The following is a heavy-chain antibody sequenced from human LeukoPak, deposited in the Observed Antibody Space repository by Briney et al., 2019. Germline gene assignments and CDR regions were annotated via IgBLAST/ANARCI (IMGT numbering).Heavy chain of an antibody. CDR1: GYSISSSYY. J-gene: IGHJ4*02. Sequence: SETLSPTCTVSGYSISSSYYWGWIRQPPGKGLEWIGSIYHSGNTYYNPSLKSRVTILVDTSKNQFSLKLTSVTAADTAVYFCARDSPPGDEQVFGYWGQGTLVTVSS. CDR2: IYHSGNT. CDR3: ARDSPPGDEQVFGY. D-gene: IGHD3-10*01. V-gene: IGHV4-38-2*02.